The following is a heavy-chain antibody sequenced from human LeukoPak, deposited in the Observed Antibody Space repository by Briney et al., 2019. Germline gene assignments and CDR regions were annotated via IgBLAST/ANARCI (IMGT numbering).Heavy chain of an antibody. J-gene: IGHJ4*02. CDR3: ARDPFGYYGSGSLVQYYFDY. CDR2: ISYDGSNK. D-gene: IGHD3-10*01. V-gene: IGHV3-30-3*01. CDR1: GFTFSNYA. Sequence: GGSLRLSCVASGFTFSNYAIHRVRHAPGKGLEWVAVISYDGSNKYYAHSVKGRFTLSRDNSKNTLYLQMDSLRPEDTAVYYCARDPFGYYGSGSLVQYYFDYWGQGTLVTVSS.